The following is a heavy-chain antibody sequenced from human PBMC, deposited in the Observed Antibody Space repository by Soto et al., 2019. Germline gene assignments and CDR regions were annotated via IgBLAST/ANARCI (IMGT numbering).Heavy chain of an antibody. D-gene: IGHD3-16*01. V-gene: IGHV3-9*01. Sequence: GGSLRLSCAASGFTFDDYAMHWVRQAPGKGLEWVSGISWNSGSIGYADSVKGRFTISRDNAKNSLYLQMNSLRAEDTALYYCAKALGAGAYDYYYYGMDVWGQGTTVTDSS. CDR3: AKALGAGAYDYYYYGMDV. CDR1: GFTFDDYA. J-gene: IGHJ6*02. CDR2: ISWNSGSI.